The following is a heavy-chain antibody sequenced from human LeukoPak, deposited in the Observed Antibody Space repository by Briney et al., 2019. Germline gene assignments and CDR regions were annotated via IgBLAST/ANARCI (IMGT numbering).Heavy chain of an antibody. V-gene: IGHV5-51*01. CDR3: ARSAVGTRYSYGPVDY. CDR2: IYPGDSDT. Sequence: TGESLKISCKASGYSFTSYWIGWVRQMPGKGLEWLGIIYPGDSDTRYSPSFQGQVTISADKSISTAYLQWSSMKASDTAMYYCARSAVGTRYSYGPVDYWGQGTLVTVSS. D-gene: IGHD5-18*01. CDR1: GYSFTSYW. J-gene: IGHJ4*02.